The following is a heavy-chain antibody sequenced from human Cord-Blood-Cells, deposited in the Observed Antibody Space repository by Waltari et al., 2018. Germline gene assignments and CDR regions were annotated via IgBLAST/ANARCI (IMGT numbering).Heavy chain of an antibody. J-gene: IGHJ4*02. V-gene: IGHV4-34*01. CDR2: INQSGST. CDR3: ARGRVEANYDILTGDY. D-gene: IGHD3-9*01. Sequence: QVQLQQWGAGLLKPSETLSLTCAVYGGSFSGYYWSWIRQPPGKGLEWIAEINQSGSTNYMPSLKSRVTVSVDTSKNQFSLRLSSVTAADTAVYYCARGRVEANYDILTGDYWGQGTLVTVSS. CDR1: GGSFSGYY.